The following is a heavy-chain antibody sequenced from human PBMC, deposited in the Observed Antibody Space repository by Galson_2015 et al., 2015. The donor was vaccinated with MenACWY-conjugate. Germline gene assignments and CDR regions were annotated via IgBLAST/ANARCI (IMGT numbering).Heavy chain of an antibody. CDR2: VNPSGGST. CDR1: GYTFTSYY. J-gene: IGHJ6*02. Sequence: SVKVSCKASGYTFTSYYMHWVRQAPGQGLEWMGIVNPSGGSTNYAQKFQGRLTMTRDTSTSTVYMELTSLRSEDTGVYYCARDFMIPCINDYHYYGLDVWGHGTTVTVSS. D-gene: IGHD1-14*01. V-gene: IGHV1-46*01. CDR3: ARDFMIPCINDYHYYGLDV.